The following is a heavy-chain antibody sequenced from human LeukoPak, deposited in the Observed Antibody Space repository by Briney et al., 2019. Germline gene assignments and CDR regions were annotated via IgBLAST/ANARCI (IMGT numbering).Heavy chain of an antibody. D-gene: IGHD1-1*01. CDR3: ARGPPRGKYYYMDV. CDR1: GFTFSSFD. Sequence: GGSLRLSCAASGFTFSSFDMHWVRQPTGQGLEWISTIGTASDTYYPGSVEGRFTLSRDNAKNSLYLQMNSLTAGDTAVYYCARGPPRGKYYYMDVWGKGTTVTVSS. J-gene: IGHJ6*03. CDR2: IGTASDT. V-gene: IGHV3-13*01.